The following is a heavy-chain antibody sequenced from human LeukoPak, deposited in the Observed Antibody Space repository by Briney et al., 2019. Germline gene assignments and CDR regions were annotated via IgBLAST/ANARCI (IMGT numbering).Heavy chain of an antibody. D-gene: IGHD3-22*01. V-gene: IGHV3-74*01. CDR1: GFTFSSYW. CDR2: INSDGSST. J-gene: IGHJ4*02. Sequence: PGGSLRLSCAASGFTFSSYWMHWVRQAPGKGLVWVSRINSDGSSTSYADSVKGRFTISRDNAKNTLYLQMNSLRAEDTAVYYCARDRFPYASSGYKRRAGFDYWGQGTLVTVSS. CDR3: ARDRFPYASSGYKRRAGFDY.